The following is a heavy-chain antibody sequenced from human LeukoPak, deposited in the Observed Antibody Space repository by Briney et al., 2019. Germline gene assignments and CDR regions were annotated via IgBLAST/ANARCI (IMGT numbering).Heavy chain of an antibody. V-gene: IGHV3-30*04. Sequence: GRSLRLSCAASGFTFSSYAMHWVRQAPGKGLEWVAVISYDGSNKYYADSVKGRFTISRDNSKNTLYLQMNSLRAEDTAVYYCAGEDGGNSPGAFDIWGQGTMVTVSS. CDR3: AGEDGGNSPGAFDI. CDR2: ISYDGSNK. D-gene: IGHD4-23*01. J-gene: IGHJ3*02. CDR1: GFTFSSYA.